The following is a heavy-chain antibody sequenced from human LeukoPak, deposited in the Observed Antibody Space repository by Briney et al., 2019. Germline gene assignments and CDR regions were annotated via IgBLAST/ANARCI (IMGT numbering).Heavy chain of an antibody. CDR3: AKGRSTSSLGGAFDI. Sequence: PGGSLRLSCAASGFTFDDYAMHWARQAPGKGLEWVSGISWNSGSIGYADSVKGRFTISRDNAKNSLYLQMNSLRAEDTALYYCAKGRSTSSLGGAFDIWGQGTMVTVSS. CDR2: ISWNSGSI. D-gene: IGHD2-2*01. J-gene: IGHJ3*02. V-gene: IGHV3-9*01. CDR1: GFTFDDYA.